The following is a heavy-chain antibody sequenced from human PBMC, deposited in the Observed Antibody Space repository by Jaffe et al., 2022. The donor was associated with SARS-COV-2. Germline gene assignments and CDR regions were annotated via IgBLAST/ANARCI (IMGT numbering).Heavy chain of an antibody. CDR2: IKSKTNGGST. J-gene: IGHJ4*02. D-gene: IGHD1-26*01. CDR1: GFTFNSAW. V-gene: IGHV3-15*01. Sequence: EVQLVQSGGGLVKPGGSLRLSCAASGFTFNSAWMTWVRQAPGKGLEWVGHIKSKTNGGSTDYAAPVKGRFTISRDDSKNTLYLQMNSLKTEDTAVYYCTTDLRWERGWGQGTLVTVSS. CDR3: TTDLRWERG.